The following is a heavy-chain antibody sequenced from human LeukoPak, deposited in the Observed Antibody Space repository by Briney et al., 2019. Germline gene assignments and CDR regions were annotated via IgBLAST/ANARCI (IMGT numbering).Heavy chain of an antibody. CDR1: GFTFNNYA. V-gene: IGHV3-23*01. D-gene: IGHD1-1*01. CDR2: IMIGGDGK. CDR3: ARYDNGKDYFDY. J-gene: IGHJ4*02. Sequence: GGSLRLSCAGSGFTFNNYAMSWVRRAPRKGLEWVSTIMIGGDGKHYADSVKGRFTISRDTSKNTLYLQMSSLRAEDTALYYCARYDNGKDYFDYWGQGTLVTVSS.